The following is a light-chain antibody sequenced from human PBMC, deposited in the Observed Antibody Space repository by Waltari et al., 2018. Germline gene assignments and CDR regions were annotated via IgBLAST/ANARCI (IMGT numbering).Light chain of an antibody. CDR1: QSVSNN. CDR3: QQRTSWPPGLS. CDR2: DVS. J-gene: IGKJ4*01. V-gene: IGKV3-11*01. Sequence: EIVLTQSPATLSLSPGARATLSCRASQSVSNNLAWYQQKPGQAPRLLIYDVSSRATGIPARISARGAGTDFTLTISSLEPEDSAVYYCQQRTSWPPGLSFGGGTNVEIK.